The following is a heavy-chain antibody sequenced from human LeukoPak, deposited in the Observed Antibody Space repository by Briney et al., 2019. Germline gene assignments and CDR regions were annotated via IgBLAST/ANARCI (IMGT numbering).Heavy chain of an antibody. Sequence: PGGSLRLSCAASGFTVSSNYMSWVRQAPGKGLEWVSVIYSGGSTYYADSVKGRFTISRDNSKNTLYLQMNSLRAEDTAVYYCARGPTMIVVGLEYYFDYWGQGTLVTVSS. J-gene: IGHJ4*02. CDR2: IYSGGST. CDR3: ARGPTMIVVGLEYYFDY. D-gene: IGHD3-22*01. V-gene: IGHV3-53*01. CDR1: GFTVSSNY.